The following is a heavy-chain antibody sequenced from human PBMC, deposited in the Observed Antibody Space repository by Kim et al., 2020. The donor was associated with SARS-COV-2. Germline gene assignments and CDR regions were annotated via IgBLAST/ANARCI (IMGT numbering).Heavy chain of an antibody. D-gene: IGHD3-10*01. V-gene: IGHV4-34*01. CDR2: IDHSGST. CDR3: ARRGIIRESAIDY. CDR1: VGSFSGYY. Sequence: SETLSLTCAVYVGSFSGYYWTWIRQSPGKGLEWIGEIDHSGSTNYDPSHKSRVTISVDTSKNQFSLQVKSVTAADTAVYYCARRGIIRESAIDYWGQGTVVTVSA. J-gene: IGHJ4*02.